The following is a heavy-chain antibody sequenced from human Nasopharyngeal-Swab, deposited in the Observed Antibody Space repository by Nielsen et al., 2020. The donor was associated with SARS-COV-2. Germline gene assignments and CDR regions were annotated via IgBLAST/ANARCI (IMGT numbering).Heavy chain of an antibody. CDR1: GFVFSTNA. J-gene: IGHJ5*02. D-gene: IGHD2-8*01. V-gene: IGHV1-3*01. CDR2: INAANDDR. Sequence: ASVKVSCKTSGFVFSTNAIQWVRQAPGQRLEWMGRINAANDDRKYSQKYQGRITITRDTAASTAYMEVSSLTFADTAVYYCARDYWYGVATWGQGTLVIVSS. CDR3: ARDYWYGVAT.